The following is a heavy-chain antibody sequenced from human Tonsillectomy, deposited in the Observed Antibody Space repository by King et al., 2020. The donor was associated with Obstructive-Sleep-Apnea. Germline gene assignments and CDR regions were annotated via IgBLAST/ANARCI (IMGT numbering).Heavy chain of an antibody. V-gene: IGHV3-30*04. Sequence: VQLVESGGGVVQPGRSLRLSCAASGFTFSSYAMHWVRQAPGKGLEWVALMSHDGSNKYYADSVRGRITISRDNSKNTLYLQMNSLRVEDTAVYYCARSSTMLIVVNPNRDYWGQGTLVPVSS. CDR3: ARSSTMLIVVNPNRDY. J-gene: IGHJ4*02. D-gene: IGHD3-22*01. CDR2: MSHDGSNK. CDR1: GFTFSSYA.